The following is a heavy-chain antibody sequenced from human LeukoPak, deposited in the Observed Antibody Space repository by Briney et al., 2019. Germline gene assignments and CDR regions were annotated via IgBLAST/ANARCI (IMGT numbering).Heavy chain of an antibody. CDR3: ARTDIAAAGPNDY. J-gene: IGHJ4*02. D-gene: IGHD6-13*01. CDR2: ICYDVSNK. Sequence: PGRSLRLSCAASGFTFSSYGMHWVRQAPGKGLEWVAVICYDVSNKYYADSLKGRFTISRDNSKNTLYLQMNSLRAEDTAVYYCARTDIAAAGPNDYWDQGTLVTVSS. V-gene: IGHV3-33*01. CDR1: GFTFSSYG.